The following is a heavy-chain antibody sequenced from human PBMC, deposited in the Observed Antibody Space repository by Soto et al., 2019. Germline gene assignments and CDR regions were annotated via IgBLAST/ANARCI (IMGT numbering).Heavy chain of an antibody. D-gene: IGHD4-17*01. CDR2: IYYSGST. J-gene: IGHJ1*01. CDR1: GGSISSYY. Sequence: SETLSLTCTVSGGSISSYYWSWIRQPPGKGLEWIGYIYYSGSTNYNPSLKSRVTISVDTSKNQFSLKLSSVTAEDTAVYYCARWVYGDYSPLGEYFQHWGQGTLVTVSS. V-gene: IGHV4-59*01. CDR3: ARWVYGDYSPLGEYFQH.